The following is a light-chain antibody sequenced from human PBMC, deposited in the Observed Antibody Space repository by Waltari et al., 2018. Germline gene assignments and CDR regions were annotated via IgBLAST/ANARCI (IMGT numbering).Light chain of an antibody. CDR3: QQSYSTHPIT. J-gene: IGKJ5*01. Sequence: DIQMTQSPSSLSASVGDRVTITCRASQSISSYLNWYQQKPGKAPKLLIYAASSLQSGVPSRFSGSGSWTDFTLTISSLQPEDFATYYCQQSYSTHPITFGQGTRLEIK. CDR1: QSISSY. V-gene: IGKV1-39*01. CDR2: AAS.